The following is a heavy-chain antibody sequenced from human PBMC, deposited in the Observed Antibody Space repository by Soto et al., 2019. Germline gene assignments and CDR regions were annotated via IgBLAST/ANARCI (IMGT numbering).Heavy chain of an antibody. CDR1: GGSISSNY. J-gene: IGHJ4*02. CDR2: IYYSGST. V-gene: IGHV4-59*08. CDR3: ARLWRYSSGWYYFDY. D-gene: IGHD6-19*01. Sequence: QVQLQESGPGLVKPSETLSLTCTVSGGSISSNYWSWIRQPPGKGLEWIGYIYYSGSTNYNPSLKSRVTISVDTSKNQFSLKLSSVTAADTAVYYCARLWRYSSGWYYFDYWGQGTLVTVSS.